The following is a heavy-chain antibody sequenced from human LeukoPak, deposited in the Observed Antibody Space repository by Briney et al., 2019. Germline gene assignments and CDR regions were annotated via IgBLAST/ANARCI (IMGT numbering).Heavy chain of an antibody. J-gene: IGHJ3*02. D-gene: IGHD2-2*01. V-gene: IGHV4-34*01. Sequence: SETLSLTCAVYGGSFSGYYWNWIRQPPGKGLEWIGEINHSGSTIYNPSLKSRVTISADTSKNQFSLRLSSVTAADTAVYYCAIIVVVPVAPDAFDIWGQGTMVTVSS. CDR2: INHSGST. CDR3: AIIVVVPVAPDAFDI. CDR1: GGSFSGYY.